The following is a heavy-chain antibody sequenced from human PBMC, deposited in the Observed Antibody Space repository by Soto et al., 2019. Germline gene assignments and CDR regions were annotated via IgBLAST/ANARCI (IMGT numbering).Heavy chain of an antibody. Sequence: PSETLSLTCTFSGGSIRSYYWSLIRQPPGKGLEWIGYIYYSGSTNYNPSLKSRVTISVDTSKNQFSLRLSSVTAADTAVYYCARSEVAYYDILTGYSPEYGYFDYWGQGTLVTVS. J-gene: IGHJ4*02. CDR3: ARSEVAYYDILTGYSPEYGYFDY. CDR1: GGSIRSYY. D-gene: IGHD3-9*01. V-gene: IGHV4-59*01. CDR2: IYYSGST.